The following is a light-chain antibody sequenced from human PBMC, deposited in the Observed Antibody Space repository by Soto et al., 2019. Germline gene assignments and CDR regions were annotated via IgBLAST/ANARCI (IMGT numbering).Light chain of an antibody. Sequence: AIQMAQSPSSLSASVGYRVTITCRASQGIGNDVGWFQQKPGKAPTLLIYAAATLQSGVPSRFSGSRSGTDFTLTISSLQPEDLATYYCLQDHNYPPTFGGGTKVEIK. V-gene: IGKV1-6*02. CDR2: AAA. J-gene: IGKJ4*01. CDR1: QGIGND. CDR3: LQDHNYPPT.